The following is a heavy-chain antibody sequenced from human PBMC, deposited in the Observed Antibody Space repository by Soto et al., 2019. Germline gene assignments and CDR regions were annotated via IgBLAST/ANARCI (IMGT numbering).Heavy chain of an antibody. V-gene: IGHV3-30-3*01. Sequence: QVQLVESGGGVVQPGRSLRLSCAASGFTFSSYAMHWVRQAPGQGLEWVAVISYDGSNKYYADSVKGRFTISRDNSKNTLYLQMNSLRAEDTAVYYCASLGGHDAFDIWGQGTMVTVSS. CDR2: ISYDGSNK. CDR1: GFTFSSYA. D-gene: IGHD3-16*01. J-gene: IGHJ3*02. CDR3: ASLGGHDAFDI.